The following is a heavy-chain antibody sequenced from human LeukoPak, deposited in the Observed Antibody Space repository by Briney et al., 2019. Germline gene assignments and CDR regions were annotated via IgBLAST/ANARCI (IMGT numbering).Heavy chain of an antibody. J-gene: IGHJ4*02. V-gene: IGHV1-18*01. Sequence: GASVKVSCKASGYTFTSYGISWVRQAPGQGLEWMGWISAYNGNTNYAQKLQGRVTMTTDTSTSTAYMELSRLRSDDTAVYYCARGGGTYYYDSSGYRWGQGTLVTVSS. CDR3: ARGGGTYYYDSSGYR. D-gene: IGHD3-22*01. CDR1: GYTFTSYG. CDR2: ISAYNGNT.